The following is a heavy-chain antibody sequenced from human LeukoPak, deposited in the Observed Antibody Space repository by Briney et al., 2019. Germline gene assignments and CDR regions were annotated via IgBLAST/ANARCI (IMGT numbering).Heavy chain of an antibody. CDR1: GFTFSSYG. D-gene: IGHD6-13*01. J-gene: IGHJ6*02. V-gene: IGHV3-33*01. CDR2: IWYDGSNK. CDR3: ARRPGIAAAGRVYYGMDV. Sequence: GRSLRLSCAASGFTFSSYGMHWARQAPGKGLEWVAVIWYDGSNKYYADSVKGRFTISRDNSKNTLYLQMNSLRAEDTAVYYCARRPGIAAAGRVYYGMDVWGQGTTVTVSS.